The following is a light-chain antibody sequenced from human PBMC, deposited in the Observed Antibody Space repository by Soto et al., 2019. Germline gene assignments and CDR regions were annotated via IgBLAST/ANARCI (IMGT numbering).Light chain of an antibody. V-gene: IGLV2-14*01. CDR3: SSYTSSTTLHL. J-gene: IGLJ1*01. CDR2: DVS. Sequence: QSVLTQPASVSGSPGQSITISCTGTGDDVAGYNFVSWYQQHPGKAPKLMIYDVSSRPSGVSDRFSGSKSANTASLTISGLQAEDEATYYCSSYTSSTTLHLFGTGTKLTVL. CDR1: GDDVAGYNF.